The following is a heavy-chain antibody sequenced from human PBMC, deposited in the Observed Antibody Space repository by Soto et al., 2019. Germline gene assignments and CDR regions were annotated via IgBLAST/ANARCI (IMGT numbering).Heavy chain of an antibody. CDR1: GYTFTSYG. CDR3: ARGYSSGWYLSANWFDP. CDR2: ISAYNGNT. D-gene: IGHD6-19*01. Sequence: GASVKVSCKASGYTFTSYGISWVRQAPGQGLEWMGWISAYNGNTNYAQKLQGRVTMTTDTSTSTAYMELRSLRSDDTAVYYCARGYSSGWYLSANWFDPWGQGTLVTVS. J-gene: IGHJ5*02. V-gene: IGHV1-18*01.